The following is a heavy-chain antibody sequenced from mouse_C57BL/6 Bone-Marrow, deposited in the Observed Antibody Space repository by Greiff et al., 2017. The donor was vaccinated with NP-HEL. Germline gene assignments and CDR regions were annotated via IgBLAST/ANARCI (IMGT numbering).Heavy chain of an antibody. J-gene: IGHJ3*01. CDR3: ARWNEGYYGWFAY. D-gene: IGHD2-3*01. CDR1: GYTFTSYW. CDR2: IDPSDSET. V-gene: IGHV1-52*01. Sequence: QVQLQQPGAELVRPGSSVKLSCKASGYTFTSYWMHWVKQRPIQGLEWIGNIDPSDSETHYTQKFKDKATLTVDKSSSTAYMQLSSLTSEDSAVDYGARWNEGYYGWFAYWGQGTLVTVSA.